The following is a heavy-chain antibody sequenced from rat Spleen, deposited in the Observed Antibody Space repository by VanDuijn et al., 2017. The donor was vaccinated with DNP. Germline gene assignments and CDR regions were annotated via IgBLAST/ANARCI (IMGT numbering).Heavy chain of an antibody. CDR1: GFTFSYYG. Sequence: EVQLVESGGGLVQPGRSLKLSCAASGFTFSYYGMAWVRQAPKKGLEWVASISASGGSTSYRDSVKGRFTISRDNAKSGLYLQMNSLKSEDTATYYCARGSSSIYWYFDFWGPGTMVTVSS. V-gene: IGHV5S13*01. J-gene: IGHJ1*01. D-gene: IGHD1-2*01. CDR2: ISASGGST. CDR3: ARGSSSIYWYFDF.